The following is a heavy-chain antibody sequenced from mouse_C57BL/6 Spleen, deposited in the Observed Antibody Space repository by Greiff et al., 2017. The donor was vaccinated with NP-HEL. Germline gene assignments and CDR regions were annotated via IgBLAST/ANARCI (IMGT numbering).Heavy chain of an antibody. J-gene: IGHJ3*01. CDR3: ARKGGYDYEAWFAY. V-gene: IGHV2-2*01. Sequence: VQLQQSGPGLVQPSQSLSITCTVSGFSLTSYGVHWVRQSPGKGLEWLGVIWSGGSTDYNAAFISRLSISKDNSKSQVFFKMNSLQADDTAIYYCARKGGYDYEAWFAYWGKGTLVTVSA. CDR2: IWSGGST. CDR1: GFSLTSYG. D-gene: IGHD2-4*01.